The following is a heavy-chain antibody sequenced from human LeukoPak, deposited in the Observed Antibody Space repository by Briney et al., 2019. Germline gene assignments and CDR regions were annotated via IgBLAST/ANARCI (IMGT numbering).Heavy chain of an antibody. J-gene: IGHJ4*02. Sequence: SVRVSCAASGFTFDDYDMHWVRQAPGKGLEWVSWISWNSGGIDYADSVKGRFTISRDNAKNSLYLQMNSLRAEDTAFYYCAKDMGVRGVIGASTHFDYWGQGTLVTVSS. D-gene: IGHD3-10*01. CDR2: ISWNSGGI. V-gene: IGHV3-9*01. CDR1: GFTFDDYD. CDR3: AKDMGVRGVIGASTHFDY.